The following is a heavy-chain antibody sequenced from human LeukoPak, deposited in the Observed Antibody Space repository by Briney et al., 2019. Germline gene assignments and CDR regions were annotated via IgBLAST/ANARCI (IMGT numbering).Heavy chain of an antibody. D-gene: IGHD5-24*01. CDR2: IYYSGST. CDR1: GGSISSSSYY. V-gene: IGHV4-61*05. Sequence: SETLSLTCTVSGGSISSSSYYWGWIRQPPGKGLEWIGYIYYSGSTNYSPSLKSRVTISVDTSKNQFSLKLSSVTAADTAVYYCARAQRRDGYNYARFSDYWGQGALVTVSS. CDR3: ARAQRRDGYNYARFSDY. J-gene: IGHJ4*02.